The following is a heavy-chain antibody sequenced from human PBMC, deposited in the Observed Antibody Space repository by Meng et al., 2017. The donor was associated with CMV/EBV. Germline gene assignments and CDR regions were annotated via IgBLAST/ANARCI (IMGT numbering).Heavy chain of an antibody. CDR1: GGSISTTSFY. J-gene: IGHJ5*02. D-gene: IGHD2-2*01. CDR2: IYYSGST. CDR3: ASYCSSPSCFGLDWFDP. V-gene: IGHV4-39*01. Sequence: SETLSLTCIVSGGSISTTSFYWGWVRQPPGTGLEWIGSIYYSGSTYYNPSLKSRVTISVDTSKNQFSLKVRSVTAADTAVYYCASYCSSPSCFGLDWFDPWGQGTLVTVSS.